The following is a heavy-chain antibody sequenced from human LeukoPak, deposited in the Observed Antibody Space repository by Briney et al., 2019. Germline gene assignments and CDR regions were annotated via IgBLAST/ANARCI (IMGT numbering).Heavy chain of an antibody. CDR2: FDPEDGET. J-gene: IGHJ4*02. CDR1: GYTLTELS. D-gene: IGHD5-24*01. CDR3: ARVGGDDYNPDY. Sequence: ASVKVSCKVSGYTLTELSMHWVRQAPGKGLEWMGGFDPEDGETIYAQKFQGRVTMTEDTSTDTAYMELSSLGSEDTAVYYCARVGGDDYNPDYWGQGTLATVSS. V-gene: IGHV1-24*01.